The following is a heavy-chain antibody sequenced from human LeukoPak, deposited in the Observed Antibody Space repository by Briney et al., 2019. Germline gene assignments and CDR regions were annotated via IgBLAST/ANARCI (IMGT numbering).Heavy chain of an antibody. CDR3: ARLRGVVRNRRYGMDV. CDR1: GYTFTSYD. V-gene: IGHV1-8*01. D-gene: IGHD2-15*01. Sequence: GASVKVSCEASGYTFTSYDINWVRQATGQGLEWMGWMNPNSGNTGYAQKFQGRVTMTRNTSISTAYMELSSLRSEDTAVYYCARLRGVVRNRRYGMDVWGQGTTVTVSS. CDR2: MNPNSGNT. J-gene: IGHJ6*02.